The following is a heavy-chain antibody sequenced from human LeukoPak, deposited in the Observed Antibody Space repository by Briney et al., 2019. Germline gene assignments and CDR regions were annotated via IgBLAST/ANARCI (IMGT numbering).Heavy chain of an antibody. J-gene: IGHJ6*02. V-gene: IGHV3-30*18. CDR3: AKDSGAGRYYDSSGRTRYYYYGMDV. CDR1: GFTFSSYA. Sequence: ALSLSCAASGFTFSSYAIHWARKPQGKGLGWVAVMSLDGSNKYYADSVKGRFTISRDNSKNTLYLQMNSLRAEDTAVYYCAKDSGAGRYYDSSGRTRYYYYGMDVWGQGTTVTVSS. CDR2: MSLDGSNK. D-gene: IGHD3-22*01.